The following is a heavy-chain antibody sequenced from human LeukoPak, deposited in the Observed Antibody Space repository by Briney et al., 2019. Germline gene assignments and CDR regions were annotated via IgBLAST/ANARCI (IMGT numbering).Heavy chain of an antibody. V-gene: IGHV4-59*12. CDR3: ARVASRGYSYGFDY. Sequence: SETLSLTCTVSGGSISSYYWSWIRQPPGKGLEWIGYIYYSGSTNYNPSLKSRVTISVDTSKNQFSLKLASVTAADTAVYYCARVASRGYSYGFDYWGQGTLVTVSS. CDR2: IYYSGST. D-gene: IGHD5-18*01. J-gene: IGHJ4*02. CDR1: GGSISSYY.